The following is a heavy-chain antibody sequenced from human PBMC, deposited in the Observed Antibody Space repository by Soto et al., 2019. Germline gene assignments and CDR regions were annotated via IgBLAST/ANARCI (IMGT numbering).Heavy chain of an antibody. D-gene: IGHD3-10*01. CDR1: GYTFTSYG. CDR2: ISAYNGNT. CDR3: AREMGVRGVFSSYGMDV. V-gene: IGHV1-18*01. J-gene: IGHJ6*02. Sequence: QVQLVQSGAEVKKPGASVKVSCKASGYTFTSYGISWVRQAPGQGLEWMGWISAYNGNTNYAQKLQGRVTMTTDTSPSTAYMELRSLRSDDTAVYYCAREMGVRGVFSSYGMDVWGQGTTVTVSS.